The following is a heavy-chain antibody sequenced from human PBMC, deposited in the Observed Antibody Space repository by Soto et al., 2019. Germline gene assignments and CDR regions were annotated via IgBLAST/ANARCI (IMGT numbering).Heavy chain of an antibody. J-gene: IGHJ5*02. D-gene: IGHD6-13*01. Sequence: SVKVSCKASGGTFSSYSISWVRHAPGQGLEWMGGIIPIFGTANYAQKFQGRVTITADESTSTAYMELSSLRSEDTAVYYCARNIHSGSWLYNWFDPWGQGTLVTVSS. CDR2: IIPIFGTA. V-gene: IGHV1-69*13. CDR1: GGTFSSYS. CDR3: ARNIHSGSWLYNWFDP.